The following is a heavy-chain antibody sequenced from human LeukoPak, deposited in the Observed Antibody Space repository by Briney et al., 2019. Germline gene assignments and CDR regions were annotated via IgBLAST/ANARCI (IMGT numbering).Heavy chain of an antibody. CDR3: ASAPSLYYYYYYMDV. Sequence: SQTLSLTCTVSGGSLSSGSYYWSWIRQPAGTGLEWIGRIYTSGSTNYNPSLKSRVTISVDTSKNQFSLKLSSVTAADTGVYYCASAPSLYYYYYYMDVWGKGTTVTVSS. J-gene: IGHJ6*03. V-gene: IGHV4-61*02. CDR2: IYTSGST. CDR1: GGSLSSGSYY.